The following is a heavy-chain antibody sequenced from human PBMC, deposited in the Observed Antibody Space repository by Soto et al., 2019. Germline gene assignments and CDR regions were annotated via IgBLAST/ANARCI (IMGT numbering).Heavy chain of an antibody. D-gene: IGHD4-4*01. CDR1: GFTFSSYA. Sequence: EVQLLESGGGLVQPGGSLRLSCAASGFTFSSYAMSWVRQAPGKGLEWVSAISGSGGSTYYADSVKGRFTISRDNSKSTLYMQMNSLRAEDTAVYYCAKDRNRVSLEYFQHWGQGTLVTVSS. J-gene: IGHJ1*01. CDR2: ISGSGGST. CDR3: AKDRNRVSLEYFQH. V-gene: IGHV3-23*01.